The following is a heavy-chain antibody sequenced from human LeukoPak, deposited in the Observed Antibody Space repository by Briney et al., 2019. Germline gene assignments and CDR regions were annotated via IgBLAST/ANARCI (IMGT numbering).Heavy chain of an antibody. V-gene: IGHV4-39*01. D-gene: IGHD3-10*01. CDR2: ISYSGST. Sequence: SETLSLTCTVSGGSISSSSYYWGWIRQPPGKGLEWIGSISYSGSTYYSPALKSRVTISIDTSKNQFSLKLSSVTAADTAVYYCARTGSTAYYSGAGSTFDYWGQGTLVTVSS. J-gene: IGHJ4*02. CDR1: GGSISSSSYY. CDR3: ARTGSTAYYSGAGSTFDY.